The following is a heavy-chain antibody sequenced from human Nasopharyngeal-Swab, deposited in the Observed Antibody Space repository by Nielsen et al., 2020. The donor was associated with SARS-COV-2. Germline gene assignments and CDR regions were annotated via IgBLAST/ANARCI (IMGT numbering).Heavy chain of an antibody. J-gene: IGHJ5*02. CDR3: ARDKRYGDYGGEGWFDP. Sequence: SETLSLTCTVSGGSISSGGYYWSWIRQHPGKGLEWIGYIYYSGSTYYNPSLKSRVTISVDTSKNQFSLKLSSVTAADTAVYYCARDKRYGDYGGEGWFDPWGQGTLVPSPQ. V-gene: IGHV4-31*03. CDR1: GGSISSGGYY. D-gene: IGHD4-17*01. CDR2: IYYSGST.